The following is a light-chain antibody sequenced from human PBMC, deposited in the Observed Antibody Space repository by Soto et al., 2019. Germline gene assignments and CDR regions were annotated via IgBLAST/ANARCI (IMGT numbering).Light chain of an antibody. CDR2: AAS. CDR1: QGISSY. CDR3: QQHNSYPVT. Sequence: DIQLTQSPSFLSSSVGDRVTITCRASQGISSYLAWYQQKPGKAPKLLIYAASALQSEVPSRFSGSGSGTECTLTISSLQPEDFATYYSQQHNSYPVTVGGETNVEIK. V-gene: IGKV1-9*01. J-gene: IGKJ4*01.